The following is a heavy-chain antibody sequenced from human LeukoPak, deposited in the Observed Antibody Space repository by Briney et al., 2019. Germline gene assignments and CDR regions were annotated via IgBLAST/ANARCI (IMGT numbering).Heavy chain of an antibody. CDR3: AKVSYHDAFDI. Sequence: PGRSLRLSCAASGFTFDDYAMHWVRQAPGKGLEWVSGISWNSGSIGYADSVKGRFTISRDNAKNSLYLQMNSLRAEDMALHYCAKVSYHDAFDIWGQGTMVTVSS. CDR1: GFTFDDYA. CDR2: ISWNSGSI. J-gene: IGHJ3*02. V-gene: IGHV3-9*03. D-gene: IGHD2-2*01.